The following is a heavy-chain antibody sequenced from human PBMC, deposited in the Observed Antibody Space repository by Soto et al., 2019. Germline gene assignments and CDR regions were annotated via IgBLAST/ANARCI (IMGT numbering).Heavy chain of an antibody. CDR3: AHRPSSCSGGSCYSGFDY. CDR1: GFSLSTSGVG. D-gene: IGHD2-15*01. J-gene: IGHJ4*02. Sequence: QITLKESGPTLVKPTQTLTLTCTFSGFSLSTSGVGVGWIRQPPGKALEWLALIYWDDDKLYSPSLKSMLTITQATSKNQVVLTMPNMDPVDTATYYCAHRPSSCSGGSCYSGFDYWGQGTLVTVSS. CDR2: IYWDDDK. V-gene: IGHV2-5*02.